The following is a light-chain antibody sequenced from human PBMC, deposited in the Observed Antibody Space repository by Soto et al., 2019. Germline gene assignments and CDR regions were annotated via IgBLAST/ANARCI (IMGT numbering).Light chain of an antibody. J-gene: IGLJ1*01. CDR1: SSDVGGYNY. CDR3: SSYAGSNKV. Sequence: QSVLTQPPSASGSPRQSVTISCTGTSSDVGGYNYVSWYQQHPGKAPKLMIYEVSKRPSGVPDRFSGSKSGNTASLTVSGLQAEDEADYYCSSYAGSNKVFGTGTKLTVL. V-gene: IGLV2-8*01. CDR2: EVS.